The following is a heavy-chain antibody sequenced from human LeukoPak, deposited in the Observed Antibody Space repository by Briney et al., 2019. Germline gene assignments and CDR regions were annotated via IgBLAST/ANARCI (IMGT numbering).Heavy chain of an antibody. V-gene: IGHV3-23*01. J-gene: IGHJ4*02. CDR3: AKDQKRLAATGTLVDY. CDR1: GFSFAGYA. Sequence: PGGSLRLSCAAPGFSFAGYAMTWVRQAPGKGLEWVSGISAIGGSTYYADSVKGRFTISRDNSKNTLYLQLNSLRAEDTAVYYCAKDQKRLAATGTLVDYWGQGVLVTVSS. CDR2: ISAIGGST. D-gene: IGHD6-13*01.